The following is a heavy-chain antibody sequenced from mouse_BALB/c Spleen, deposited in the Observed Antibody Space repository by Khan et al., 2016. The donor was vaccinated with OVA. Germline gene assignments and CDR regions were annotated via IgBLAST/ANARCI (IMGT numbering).Heavy chain of an antibody. D-gene: IGHD1-1*01. CDR1: GYTFSSYW. J-gene: IGHJ3*01. Sequence: QVQLQQSGAELMKPGASVKISCKATGYTFSSYWIEWVKQRPGHGLEWIAEILPGSGSTNYNEKFKGKATFTADTSSKTAYMQLSSLTSEDSAVYYCARGNYYGSTSWFGYWGQGTLVTVS. V-gene: IGHV1-9*01. CDR2: ILPGSGST. CDR3: ARGNYYGSTSWFGY.